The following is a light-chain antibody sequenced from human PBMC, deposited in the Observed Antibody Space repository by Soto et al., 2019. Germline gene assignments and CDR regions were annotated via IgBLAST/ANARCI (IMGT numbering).Light chain of an antibody. Sequence: DIHMTQSPSTLPSSVRGIVTVSGRASRSIDRWLAWYQQRPGKAPKILIYHASSLETWVPSRFSGSGSGTEFTLTISSLQPDDFATYYCQQYTNTNNPWMFGQGTKV. V-gene: IGKV1-5*01. CDR3: QQYTNTNNPWM. CDR2: HAS. CDR1: RSIDRW. J-gene: IGKJ1*01.